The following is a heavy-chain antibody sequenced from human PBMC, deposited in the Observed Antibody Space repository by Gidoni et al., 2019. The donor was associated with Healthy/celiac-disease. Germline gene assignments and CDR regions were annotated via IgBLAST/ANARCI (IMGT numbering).Heavy chain of an antibody. D-gene: IGHD3-10*01. V-gene: IGHV3-43*01. CDR3: AKGHDYGPRYYYYGMDV. CDR1: GFTFDDYT. Sequence: EVQLVESGGVVVQPGGSLRLSCAASGFTFDDYTMHWVRQAPGKGLEWVSLISWDGGSTYYADSVKGRFTISRDNSKNSLYLQMNSLRTEDTALYYCAKGHDYGPRYYYYGMDVWGQGTTVTVSS. J-gene: IGHJ6*02. CDR2: ISWDGGST.